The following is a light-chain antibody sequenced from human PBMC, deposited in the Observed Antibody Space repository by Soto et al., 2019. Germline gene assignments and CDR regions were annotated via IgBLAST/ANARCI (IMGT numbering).Light chain of an antibody. CDR2: AAS. CDR3: QQSYSSLQRT. J-gene: IGKJ4*01. V-gene: IGKV1-39*01. Sequence: DIQMTQSASSLSASVGDRVTITCRASQSISTYLNWYQQKPGKAPKLLIYAASSLQSGVPSRFSGSGSGTDFTLTISTLQPEDSATYYCQQSYSSLQRTFGGGTKVDIK. CDR1: QSISTY.